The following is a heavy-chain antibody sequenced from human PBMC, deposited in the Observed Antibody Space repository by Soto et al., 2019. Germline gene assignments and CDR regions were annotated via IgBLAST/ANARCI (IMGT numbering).Heavy chain of an antibody. CDR2: ISHSGST. CDR1: GGSISSAAYY. J-gene: IGHJ4*02. D-gene: IGHD5-18*01. Sequence: TSETLSLTCTVSGGSISSAAYYWSWIRQHPGKGLEWIGYISHSGSTYYTPSLKSRVIISADTSKNQFSLNLTSVTAADTAVYYCAREYTYGSNFFDCWGQGALVTVPS. V-gene: IGHV4-31*03. CDR3: AREYTYGSNFFDC.